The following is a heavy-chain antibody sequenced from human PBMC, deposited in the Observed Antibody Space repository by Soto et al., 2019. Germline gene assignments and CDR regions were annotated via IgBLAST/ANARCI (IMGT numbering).Heavy chain of an antibody. J-gene: IGHJ4*02. CDR1: GGSISSGGYY. D-gene: IGHD6-19*01. V-gene: IGHV4-31*03. CDR3: ASDRAGALYFDY. CDR2: IYYSGST. Sequence: QVQLQESGPGLVKPSQTLSLTCTVSGGSISSGGYYWSWIRQHPGKGLEWIGYIYYSGSTYYNPSLTRRDTFSVDTSKTHFSLKLSSVTAADTAVYYCASDRAGALYFDYWGQGTLVTVSS.